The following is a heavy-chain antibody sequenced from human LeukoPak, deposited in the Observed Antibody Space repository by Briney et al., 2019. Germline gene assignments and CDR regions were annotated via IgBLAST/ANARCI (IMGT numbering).Heavy chain of an antibody. J-gene: IGHJ6*03. V-gene: IGHV1-8*01. D-gene: IGHD3-3*01. CDR2: MNPNSGNT. Sequence: ASVKVSCKASGYAFTNYDINWVRQATGQGLEWMGWMNPNSGNTGYAQNFQGRVTITRNTSINTAYMELSSLRSEDTAVYYCARDFTIFGVVQYYYYMDVWGKGTTVTDSS. CDR3: ARDFTIFGVVQYYYYMDV. CDR1: GYAFTNYD.